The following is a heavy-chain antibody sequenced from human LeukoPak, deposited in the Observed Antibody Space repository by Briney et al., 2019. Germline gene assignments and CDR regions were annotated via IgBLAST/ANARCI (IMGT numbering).Heavy chain of an antibody. D-gene: IGHD2-15*01. V-gene: IGHV3-21*01. CDR1: GFTFTSYT. Sequence: GGSLRLSCAVSGFTFTSYTMNWVRQAPGKGLEWVSFISDNSNHIYYADSVKGRFTISRDNAKNSLYLQMSSLRAEDTAVYYCAGDYSVRLLDYWGQGTLVTVSS. CDR2: ISDNSNHI. CDR3: AGDYSVRLLDY. J-gene: IGHJ4*02.